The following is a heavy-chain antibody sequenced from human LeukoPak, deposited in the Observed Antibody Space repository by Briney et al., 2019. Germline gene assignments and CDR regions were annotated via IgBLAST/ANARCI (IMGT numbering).Heavy chain of an antibody. CDR3: ARSSWNWFDP. CDR1: GGSFSGYY. Sequence: TPSETLSLTCAVYGGSFSGYYWSWIRQPPGKGLEWIGEINHSGSTNYNPSLKSRVTISVDTSKNQFSLKLSSVTAADTAVYYCARSSWNWFDPWGQGTLVTVSS. J-gene: IGHJ5*02. D-gene: IGHD6-13*01. CDR2: INHSGST. V-gene: IGHV4-34*01.